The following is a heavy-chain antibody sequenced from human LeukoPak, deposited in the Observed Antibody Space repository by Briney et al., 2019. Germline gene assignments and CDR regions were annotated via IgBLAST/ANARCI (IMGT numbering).Heavy chain of an antibody. D-gene: IGHD6-13*01. CDR2: IGSAGYT. CDR1: GFTFDNND. Sequence: GGSLRLSCEVSGFTFDNNDMHWVRQTTGKGLEWASAIGSAGYTYYADSVKGRFTISRDNARNSLYLQMNSLRAEDTAVYYCARDGGTYSSSLYYYYGMDVWGQGTTVTVSS. J-gene: IGHJ6*02. CDR3: ARDGGTYSSSLYYYYGMDV. V-gene: IGHV3-13*01.